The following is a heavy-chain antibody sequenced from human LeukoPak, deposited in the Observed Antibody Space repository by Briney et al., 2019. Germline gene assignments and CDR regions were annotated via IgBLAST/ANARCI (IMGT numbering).Heavy chain of an antibody. D-gene: IGHD3-22*01. CDR1: GFTFSSYA. V-gene: IGHV3-30*04. CDR3: ARGGRSGYYYPFDY. J-gene: IGHJ4*02. CDR2: ISYDGSNK. Sequence: PGRSLRLSCAASGFTFSSYAMHRVRQAPGKGLEWVAVISYDGSNKYYADSVKGRFTISRDNSKNTLYLQMNSLRAEDTAVYYCARGGRSGYYYPFDYWGQGTLVTVSS.